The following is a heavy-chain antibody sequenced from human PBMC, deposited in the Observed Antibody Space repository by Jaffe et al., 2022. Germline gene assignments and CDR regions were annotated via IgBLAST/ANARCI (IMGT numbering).Heavy chain of an antibody. V-gene: IGHV3-30*18. J-gene: IGHJ6*03. D-gene: IGHD1-26*01. CDR2: ISYDGSNK. Sequence: QVQLVESGGGVVQPGRSLRLSCAASGFTFSSYGMHWVRQAPGKGLEWVAVISYDGSNKYYADSVKGRFTISRDNSKNTLYLQMNSLRAEDTAVYYCAKDPEPGGPLLYYMDVWGKGTTVTVSS. CDR1: GFTFSSYG. CDR3: AKDPEPGGPLLYYMDV.